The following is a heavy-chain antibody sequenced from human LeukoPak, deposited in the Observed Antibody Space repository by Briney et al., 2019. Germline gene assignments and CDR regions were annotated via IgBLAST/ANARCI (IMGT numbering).Heavy chain of an antibody. D-gene: IGHD2-21*02. Sequence: HPGGSLRLSCVASRFTFSNYWMSWVRQAPGKVLEWVANINQDGSKKRYADSMKGRFTISRDNAKESLYLQLNSLRAEDTAVYYCAKWGPYCVGDHCPALDSWGPGTLVTVSS. CDR2: INQDGSKK. CDR1: RFTFSNYW. J-gene: IGHJ4*02. V-gene: IGHV3-7*01. CDR3: AKWGPYCVGDHCPALDS.